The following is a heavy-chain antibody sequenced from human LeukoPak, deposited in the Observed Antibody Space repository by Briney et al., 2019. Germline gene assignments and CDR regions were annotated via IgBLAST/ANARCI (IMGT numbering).Heavy chain of an antibody. CDR1: GFTLDDYA. Sequence: GRSLRLSCAASGFTLDDYAMHWGRQAPGGGLEWVSGISWNGGSIGYADSVNSRFTISRDNAKNSLYLQMNSLRAEDTALYYCAKDDSSGWSSFDYWGQGTLVTVSS. CDR2: ISWNGGSI. V-gene: IGHV3-9*01. D-gene: IGHD6-19*01. J-gene: IGHJ4*02. CDR3: AKDDSSGWSSFDY.